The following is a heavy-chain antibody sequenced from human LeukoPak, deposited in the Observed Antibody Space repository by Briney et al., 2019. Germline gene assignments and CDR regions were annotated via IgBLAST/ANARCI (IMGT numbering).Heavy chain of an antibody. CDR2: FDPEDGET. CDR3: ATEKHVDIVATGEAFDI. CDR1: GYTLTGLS. J-gene: IGHJ3*02. D-gene: IGHD5-12*01. V-gene: IGHV1-24*01. Sequence: ASVKVSCKVSGYTLTGLSMHWVRQAPGKGLEWMGGFDPEDGETIYAQKFQGRVTMTEDTSTDTAYMELSSLRSEDTAVYYCATEKHVDIVATGEAFDIWGQGTMVTVSS.